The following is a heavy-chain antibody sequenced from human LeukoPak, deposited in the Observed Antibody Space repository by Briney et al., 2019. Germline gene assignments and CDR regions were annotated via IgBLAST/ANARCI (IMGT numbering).Heavy chain of an antibody. J-gene: IGHJ4*02. CDR3: AGQYTVYDPFDQ. CDR2: MYHSGDT. Sequence: PSETLSLTCAVYGGSFSGYYWGWIRQPPGKGLEWIGSMYHSGDTYYNPSLKSRVTISVDTSKNQFSLKLSSVTAADTAIYYCAGQYTVYDPFDQWGQGALVTVSS. V-gene: IGHV4-38-2*01. D-gene: IGHD5/OR15-5a*01. CDR1: GGSFSGYY.